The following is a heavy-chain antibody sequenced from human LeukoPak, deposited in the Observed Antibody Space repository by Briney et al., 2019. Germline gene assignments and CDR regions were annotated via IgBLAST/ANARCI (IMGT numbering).Heavy chain of an antibody. CDR2: ITPILGIA. D-gene: IGHD1-7*01. CDR3: AGTGTPPYYYYGMDV. V-gene: IGHV1-69*04. Sequence: SVKVSCKASGGTFSSYAISWVRQAPGQGLEWMGRITPILGIANYAQKFQGRVTITADKSTSTAYMELSSLRSEDTAVYYCAGTGTPPYYYYGMDVWGQGTTVTVSS. J-gene: IGHJ6*02. CDR1: GGTFSSYA.